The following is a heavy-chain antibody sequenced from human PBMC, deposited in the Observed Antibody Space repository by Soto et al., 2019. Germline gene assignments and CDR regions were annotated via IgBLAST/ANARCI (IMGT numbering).Heavy chain of an antibody. CDR2: IYPGDPDT. J-gene: IGHJ5*02. CDR1: GYSFTSYW. D-gene: IGHD3-10*01. Sequence: GESLKISCKGSGYSFTSYWIGWVRQMPGKGLEWMGIIYPGDPDTRYSPSFQGQVTISADKSISTAYLQWSSLKASDTAMYYCARLGRSITMVRGVIIPNNWFDPWGQGTLVTVSS. CDR3: ARLGRSITMVRGVIIPNNWFDP. V-gene: IGHV5-51*01.